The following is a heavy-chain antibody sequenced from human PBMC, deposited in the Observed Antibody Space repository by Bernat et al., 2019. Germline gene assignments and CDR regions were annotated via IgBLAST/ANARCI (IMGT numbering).Heavy chain of an antibody. Sequence: QVQLVQSGAEVKKPGASVKVSCKASGYTFTSYYMHWVRQAPGQGLEWMGIINPSGGSTSYAQKFQGRVTMTRDTSTSTVYMELSRLRSDDTAVYYCARAESLYGMDVWGQGTTVTVSS. V-gene: IGHV1-46*01. CDR3: ARAESLYGMDV. J-gene: IGHJ6*02. CDR2: INPSGGST. CDR1: GYTFTSYY.